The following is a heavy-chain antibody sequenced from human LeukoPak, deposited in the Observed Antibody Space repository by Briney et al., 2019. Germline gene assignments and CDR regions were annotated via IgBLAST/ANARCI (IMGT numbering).Heavy chain of an antibody. V-gene: IGHV4-59*08. CDR2: IFYSGST. Sequence: SETLSLTCSVSGGSIRDYYWSWLRQPPGKGLEWLGHIFYSGSTNYNPSLRSRVTISVDTSKKQFSLKLSSMTAADTAVYYCASRRYYGFWSGYVDWGQGTLVTVSS. CDR3: ASRRYYGFWSGYVD. D-gene: IGHD3-3*01. CDR1: GGSIRDYY. J-gene: IGHJ4*02.